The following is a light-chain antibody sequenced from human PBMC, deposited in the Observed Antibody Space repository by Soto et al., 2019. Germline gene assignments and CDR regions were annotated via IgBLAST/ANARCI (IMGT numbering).Light chain of an antibody. Sequence: QSALTQPASVSGSPGQSITISCTGTSSDVGGYNYVSWYQQHPGKAPKLMIYDVSNRPSGISNRFSGSKSGNTASLTISGLQAEDEAEYYCSSYTGSSTYVFGTRTKVTVL. V-gene: IGLV2-14*01. J-gene: IGLJ1*01. CDR2: DVS. CDR3: SSYTGSSTYV. CDR1: SSDVGGYNY.